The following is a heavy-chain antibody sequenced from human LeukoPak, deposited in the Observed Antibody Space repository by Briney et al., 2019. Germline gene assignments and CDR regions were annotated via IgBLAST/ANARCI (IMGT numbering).Heavy chain of an antibody. Sequence: GGSLRLSCAASGFTFSSYAMSWVRQAPGKGLEWVSAISGSGGSTYYADSVKGRFTISRDNSKNTLYLQMNSLRAEDTAVYYCAKDYRRYYDILTGYEFDYWGQGTLVTVSS. CDR1: GFTFSSYA. CDR2: ISGSGGST. CDR3: AKDYRRYYDILTGYEFDY. V-gene: IGHV3-23*01. J-gene: IGHJ4*02. D-gene: IGHD3-9*01.